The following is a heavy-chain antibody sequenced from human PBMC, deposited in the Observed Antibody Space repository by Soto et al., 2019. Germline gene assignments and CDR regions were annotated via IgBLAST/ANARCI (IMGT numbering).Heavy chain of an antibody. CDR3: AKDQQRSVTSDAFDI. V-gene: IGHV1-69*13. CDR1: GGTFSSYA. CDR2: IIPIFGTA. D-gene: IGHD6-25*01. Sequence: SVKVSCKASGGTFSSYAISWVRQAPGQGLEWMGGIIPIFGTANYAQKFQGRVTLTADESTSTIYMELSSLTSEDTGVYYCAKDQQRSVTSDAFDIWGQGTMVTVSS. J-gene: IGHJ3*02.